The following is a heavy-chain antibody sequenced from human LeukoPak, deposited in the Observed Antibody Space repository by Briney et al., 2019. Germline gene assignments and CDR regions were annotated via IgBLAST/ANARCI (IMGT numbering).Heavy chain of an antibody. V-gene: IGHV4-34*01. J-gene: IGHJ4*02. D-gene: IGHD3-9*01. Sequence: SETLSLTCAVYGGSSTGYYWTWIRQPPGKGLEWIGEINHSGSTNYKSSLKSRVTISVDTSKNQFALKLSSVTAADTAVYYCASGPPIEPDILAGYYYFDYWGQGTLVTVSS. CDR2: INHSGST. CDR1: GGSSTGYY. CDR3: ASGPPIEPDILAGYYYFDY.